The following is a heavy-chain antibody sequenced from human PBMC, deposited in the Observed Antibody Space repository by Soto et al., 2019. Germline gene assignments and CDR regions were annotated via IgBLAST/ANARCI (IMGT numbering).Heavy chain of an antibody. Sequence: SETLSLTCTVSGISIDNYYCSWIRQSAGKGLEWIGRIYSSGTTNYNPSLKSRVTMSVDMSKSQFSLNVRSVTAADTAVYYCVRDVGGSGWFAPWGQGTLVTVSS. CDR3: VRDVGGSGWFAP. CDR2: IYSSGTT. J-gene: IGHJ5*02. CDR1: GISIDNYY. V-gene: IGHV4-4*07.